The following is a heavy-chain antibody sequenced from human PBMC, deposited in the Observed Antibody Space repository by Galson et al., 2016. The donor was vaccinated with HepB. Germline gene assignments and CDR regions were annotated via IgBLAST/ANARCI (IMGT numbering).Heavy chain of an antibody. CDR2: IKSTPNGGTT. J-gene: IGHJ4*02. CDR1: GFSFSNAW. CDR3: TRYTYGYSDY. V-gene: IGHV3-15*01. Sequence: FLRLSCAASGFSFSNAWMTWVRQAPGKGLEWVGRIKSTPNGGTTEYAAPVKGRFTIYRDDSKKPRYLQMNSLNTEDTALYYCTRYTYGYSDYWGRGTLVTVSS. D-gene: IGHD5-18*01.